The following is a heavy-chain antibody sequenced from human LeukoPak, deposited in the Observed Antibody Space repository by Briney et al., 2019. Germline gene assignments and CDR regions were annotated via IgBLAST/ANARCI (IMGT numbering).Heavy chain of an antibody. J-gene: IGHJ4*02. Sequence: SETLSLTCTVSGGSISSGDYYWSWIRQPPGKGLDWIGYIYYSGSTYYNPSLKSRVTISVDTSKNQFSLKLSSVTAADTAVYYCARAPKQSSSFNFDYWGQGTLVTVSS. V-gene: IGHV4-30-4*01. CDR1: GGSISSGDYY. CDR2: IYYSGST. CDR3: ARAPKQSSSFNFDY. D-gene: IGHD6-6*01.